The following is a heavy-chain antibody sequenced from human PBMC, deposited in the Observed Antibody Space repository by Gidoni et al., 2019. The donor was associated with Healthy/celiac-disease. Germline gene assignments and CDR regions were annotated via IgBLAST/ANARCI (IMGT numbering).Heavy chain of an antibody. CDR3: ARDNWNYGYYDGMDV. V-gene: IGHV3-30*01. J-gene: IGHJ6*02. Sequence: QVQLVESGGGVVEPGRSLSLSCAASGFTFSSYAMHWVRQAPGKGLEWVAVRSYDGSNKYYADSVKGRFTISRDNSKNTLYLQMNSLRAEDTAVYYCARDNWNYGYYDGMDVWGQGTTVTVSS. D-gene: IGHD1-7*01. CDR1: GFTFSSYA. CDR2: RSYDGSNK.